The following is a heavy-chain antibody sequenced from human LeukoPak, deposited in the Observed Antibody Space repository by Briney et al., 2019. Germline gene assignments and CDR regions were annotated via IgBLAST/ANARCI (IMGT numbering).Heavy chain of an antibody. J-gene: IGHJ6*04. V-gene: IGHV4-38-2*02. CDR1: GYSISSGTY. Sequence: PSETLSLTCTVPGYSISSGTYWDWIRQPPGKGLEWIGTIYHSGSTYYNPSLKSRVTISVDTSKNQFSLKLSSVTAADTAVFYCARREWGYAVSVWGKGTTVIVSS. CDR3: ARREWGYAVSV. CDR2: IYHSGST. D-gene: IGHD2-2*01.